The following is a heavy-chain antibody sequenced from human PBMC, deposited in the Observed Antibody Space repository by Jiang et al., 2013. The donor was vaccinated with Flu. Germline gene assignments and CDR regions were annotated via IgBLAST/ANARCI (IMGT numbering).Heavy chain of an antibody. V-gene: IGHV4-61*02. CDR2: IYTSGST. J-gene: IGHJ2*01. Sequence: GLVKPSQTLSLTCTVSGGSISSGSYYWSWIRQPAGKGLEWIGRIYTSGSTNYNPSLKSRVTISVDTSKNQFSLKLSSVTAADTAVYYCARVPVVVAATGNWYFDLWGRGTLVTVSS. CDR3: ARVPVVVAATGNWYFDL. CDR1: GGSISSGSYY. D-gene: IGHD2-15*01.